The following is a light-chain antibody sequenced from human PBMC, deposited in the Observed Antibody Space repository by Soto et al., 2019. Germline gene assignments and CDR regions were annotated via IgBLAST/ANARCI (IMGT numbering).Light chain of an antibody. CDR2: EVS. CDR3: SSYTSSSTPYV. Sequence: QSVLTQPASVSGSPGQTITISCTGTSSDVGGYNYVSWYQQHTGKAPKLMIYEVSNRPSGVSNRFSGSKSGNTASLTISGLQAEDEADYYCSSYTSSSTPYVLGTGTKVTVL. CDR1: SSDVGGYNY. J-gene: IGLJ1*01. V-gene: IGLV2-14*01.